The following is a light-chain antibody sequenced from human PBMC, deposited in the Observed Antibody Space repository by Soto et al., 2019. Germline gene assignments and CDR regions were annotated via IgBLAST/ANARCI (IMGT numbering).Light chain of an antibody. CDR3: QSYDSSLSGVV. Sequence: QAVLTQPPSVSGAPWQRVTISCTGSSSNIGAGYDVHWYQQLPGTAPKLLIYGNNNRPSGVPDRFSDSKSGTSASLAITGLLAEDEADYYCQSYDSSLSGVVFGGGTKLTVL. J-gene: IGLJ2*01. CDR2: GNN. CDR1: SSNIGAGYD. V-gene: IGLV1-40*01.